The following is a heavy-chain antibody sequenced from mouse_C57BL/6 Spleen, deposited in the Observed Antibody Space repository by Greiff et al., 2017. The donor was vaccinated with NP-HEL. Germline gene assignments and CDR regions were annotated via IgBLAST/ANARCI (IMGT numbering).Heavy chain of an antibody. J-gene: IGHJ1*03. CDR2: ISYDGSN. D-gene: IGHD2-5*01. V-gene: IGHV3-6*01. Sequence: EVQLQQSGPGLVKPSQSLSLTCSVTGYSITSGYYWNWIRQFPGNKLEWMGYISYDGSNNYNPSLKNRISITRDTSKNQFFLKLNSVTTEDTATYYCARDYSKGYFDVWGTGTTVTVSS. CDR3: ARDYSKGYFDV. CDR1: GYSITSGYY.